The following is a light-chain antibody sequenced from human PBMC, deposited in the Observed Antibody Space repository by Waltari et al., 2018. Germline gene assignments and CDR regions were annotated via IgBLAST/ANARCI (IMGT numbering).Light chain of an antibody. Sequence: SYELTQPSSVSVSPGQTARLTCSGDVLAKKYARWFQQRPGQAPVLIIYKDNERPSGIPERFSGSSSGTTVTLTISGAQVEDEADYYCYSAADKNLIFGGGTKLTVL. CDR2: KDN. CDR1: VLAKKY. J-gene: IGLJ2*01. V-gene: IGLV3-27*01. CDR3: YSAADKNLI.